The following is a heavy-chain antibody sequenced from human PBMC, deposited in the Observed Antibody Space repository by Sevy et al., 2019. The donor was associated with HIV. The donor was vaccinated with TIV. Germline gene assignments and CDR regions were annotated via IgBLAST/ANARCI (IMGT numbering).Heavy chain of an antibody. Sequence: GGSLRLSCAASGFTFAKYSMSWVRQAPGKGLEWVSTFSFGCGRINYADSVKGRFTISRDDSKNTLFLQMNGLRAEDTATYFCAREGCTQPHDYWGQGTLVTVSS. CDR2: FSFGCGRI. CDR3: AREGCTQPHDY. D-gene: IGHD2-8*01. CDR1: GFTFAKYS. V-gene: IGHV3-23*01. J-gene: IGHJ4*02.